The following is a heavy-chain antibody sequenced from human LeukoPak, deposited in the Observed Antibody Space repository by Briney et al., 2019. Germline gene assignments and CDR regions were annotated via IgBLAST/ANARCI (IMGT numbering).Heavy chain of an antibody. CDR2: IYTSGST. D-gene: IGHD3-22*01. Sequence: SETLSLTCTVSGGSISSYYWSWIRQPAGKGLEWIGRIYTSGSTNYNPSLKSRVTMSVDTSKNQFSLKLSSVTAADTAVYYCARALGDSSGYYYYYFDYWGQGTLVTVSS. J-gene: IGHJ4*02. CDR3: ARALGDSSGYYYYYFDY. V-gene: IGHV4-4*07. CDR1: GGSISSYY.